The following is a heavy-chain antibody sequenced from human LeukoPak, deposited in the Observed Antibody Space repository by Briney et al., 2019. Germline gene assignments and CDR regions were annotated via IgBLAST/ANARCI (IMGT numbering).Heavy chain of an antibody. D-gene: IGHD5-12*01. Sequence: ETLSLTCAVYGGSFSGYYWSWIRQPPRKGLEWVANIKHDGSEKYYVDSVKGRFTISRDNAKNSLYLQMNSLRAEDTAVYYCARGGLRHFDYWGQGTLVTVSS. V-gene: IGHV3-7*01. CDR1: GGSFSGYY. J-gene: IGHJ4*02. CDR2: IKHDGSEK. CDR3: ARGGLRHFDY.